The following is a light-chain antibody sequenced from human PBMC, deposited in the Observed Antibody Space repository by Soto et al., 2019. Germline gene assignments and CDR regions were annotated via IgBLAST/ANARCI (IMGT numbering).Light chain of an antibody. CDR1: SSDVGAYNY. Sequence: QSALTQPASVSGSPGQSITISCTGTSSDVGAYNYVSWYQQSPGRAPKVIIFEVRKRPSGVSTRFSGSKSGDTASLTISGLPAEDEADYYCSPYRSRTTFVFGTGTKVTVL. CDR2: EVR. V-gene: IGLV2-14*01. J-gene: IGLJ1*01. CDR3: SPYRSRTTFV.